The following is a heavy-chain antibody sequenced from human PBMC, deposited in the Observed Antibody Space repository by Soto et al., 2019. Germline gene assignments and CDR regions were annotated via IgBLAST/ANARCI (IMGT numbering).Heavy chain of an antibody. CDR2: ISYDGSNK. Sequence: QVQLVESGGGVVQPERSLRLSCAASGFTFSSYAMHWVRQAPGKGLEWVAVISYDGSNKYYADSVKGRFTISRDNSKNTLYLQMNSLRAEDTAVYYCAREILLCFDYWGQGTLVTVSS. CDR1: GFTFSSYA. D-gene: IGHD3-10*01. CDR3: AREILLCFDY. V-gene: IGHV3-30-3*01. J-gene: IGHJ4*02.